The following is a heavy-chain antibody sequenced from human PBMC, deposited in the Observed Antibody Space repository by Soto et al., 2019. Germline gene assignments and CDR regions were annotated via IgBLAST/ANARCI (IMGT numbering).Heavy chain of an antibody. CDR1: VLTFGSYA. J-gene: IGHJ4*02. D-gene: IGHD3-22*01. CDR2: ISGSGGTT. Sequence: EVQLLESGGGLVQPGGSLRLACAASVLTFGSYAMSWVRQAPGKGLEWVSAISGSGGTTYYADSVKGRFTISRDNSKTTLHLQMNSLRAEDTAVYSCAKAWLDNARQRYFDHWGQGTLVTVSS. CDR3: AKAWLDNARQRYFDH. V-gene: IGHV3-23*01.